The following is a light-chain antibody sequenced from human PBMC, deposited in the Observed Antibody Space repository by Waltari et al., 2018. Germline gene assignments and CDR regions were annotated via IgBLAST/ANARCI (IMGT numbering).Light chain of an antibody. CDR2: DVN. J-gene: IGLJ3*02. CDR1: SSDVGVYNY. V-gene: IGLV2-14*03. Sequence: QSALTQPASVSGSPGQSITISCPGTSSDVGVYNYVSWYQQNPGKAPQLMIYDVNSRPSGVSNRFSGSKSGNTASLTISGLQAEDEADYYCCSFTSSSTWVFGGGTKVTVL. CDR3: CSFTSSSTWV.